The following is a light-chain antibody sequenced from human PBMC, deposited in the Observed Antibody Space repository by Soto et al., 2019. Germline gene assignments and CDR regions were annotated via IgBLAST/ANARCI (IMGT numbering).Light chain of an antibody. CDR1: QSISSW. CDR3: QQYNSYPIT. CDR2: KAS. V-gene: IGKV1-5*03. J-gene: IGKJ5*01. Sequence: IRMTQFPSSLSASTGDRVTITCRASQSISSWLAWYQQKPGKAPKLLIYKASSLESGVPSRFSGSGSGTEFTLTISSLQPDDFATYYCQQYNSYPITFGQGTRLEIK.